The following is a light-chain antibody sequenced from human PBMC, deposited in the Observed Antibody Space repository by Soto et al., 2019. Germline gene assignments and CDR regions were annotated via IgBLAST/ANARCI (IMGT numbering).Light chain of an antibody. Sequence: QLVLTQPPSVSGTPGQRVIISCSGSRSNIGSNSVNWYQQLPGTAPKLLIYINDQRPSGVPDRFSGSTSGTSVSLAISGLQSEDEADYYCASWDDRLKGYVFGTGTKLTVL. CDR3: ASWDDRLKGYV. CDR2: IND. V-gene: IGLV1-44*01. J-gene: IGLJ1*01. CDR1: RSNIGSNS.